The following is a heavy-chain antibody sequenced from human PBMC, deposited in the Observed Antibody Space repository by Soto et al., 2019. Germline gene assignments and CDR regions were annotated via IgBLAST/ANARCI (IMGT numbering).Heavy chain of an antibody. J-gene: IGHJ6*02. CDR3: ARGGYCIRTSCYLPVARGMDV. CDR2: IIPIFGTA. CDR1: GGTFSSYA. V-gene: IGHV1-69*12. D-gene: IGHD2-2*01. Sequence: QVQLVQSGAEVKKPGSSVKVSCKASGGTFSSYAISWVRQAPGQGLEWMGGIIPIFGTANYAQKFQGRVTITADESTSTAYMELSSLRSEDTAVYYCARGGYCIRTSCYLPVARGMDVWGQGTTVTVSS.